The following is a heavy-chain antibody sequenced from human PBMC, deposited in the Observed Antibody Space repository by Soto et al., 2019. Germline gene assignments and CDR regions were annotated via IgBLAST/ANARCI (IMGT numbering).Heavy chain of an antibody. J-gene: IGHJ4*02. CDR3: ARDRRSSGPFDY. Sequence: EVQLVESGGGLVQPGGSLRLSCAASGFAFSTYWMSWVRQAPGKGPEWVAIISQDGNEKYYVDSVKGRFNIARDNAENSLYLQMNSLRADDTSVYYCARDRRSSGPFDYWGQGTLVTVSS. V-gene: IGHV3-7*01. CDR1: GFAFSTYW. CDR2: ISQDGNEK. D-gene: IGHD6-19*01.